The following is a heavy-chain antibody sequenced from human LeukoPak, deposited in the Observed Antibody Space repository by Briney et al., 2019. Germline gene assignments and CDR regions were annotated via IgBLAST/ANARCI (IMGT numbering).Heavy chain of an antibody. CDR1: GDSVSSNSAA. Sequence: SQTLSLTCAISGDSVSSNSAAWNWIRQSPSRGLEWLGRTYYRSKWYNDYAVSVKSRITINPDTSKNQFSLKLNSVTAADTAVYYCARAGWELLSASFDPWGQGTLVIVSS. V-gene: IGHV6-1*01. CDR2: TYYRSKWYN. D-gene: IGHD1-26*01. J-gene: IGHJ5*02. CDR3: ARAGWELLSASFDP.